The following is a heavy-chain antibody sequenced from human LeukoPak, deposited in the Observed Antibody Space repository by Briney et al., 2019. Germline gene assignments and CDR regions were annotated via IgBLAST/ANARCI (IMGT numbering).Heavy chain of an antibody. CDR1: GGSISSYY. Sequence: SETLSLTCTVSGGSISSYYWSWIRQPPGKGLEWIGYIYYSGSTNYNPSLKSRVTISVGTSKNQFSLKLSSVTAADTAVYYCARLGYSYGVYYFDYWGQGTLVTVSS. J-gene: IGHJ4*02. V-gene: IGHV4-59*01. D-gene: IGHD5-18*01. CDR2: IYYSGST. CDR3: ARLGYSYGVYYFDY.